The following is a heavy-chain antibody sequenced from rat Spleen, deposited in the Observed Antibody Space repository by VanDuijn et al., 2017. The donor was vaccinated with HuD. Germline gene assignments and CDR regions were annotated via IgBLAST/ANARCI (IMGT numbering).Heavy chain of an antibody. D-gene: IGHD1-6*01. J-gene: IGHJ2*01. CDR2: ISPSGGST. Sequence: EVQLVESGGGLVQPGRSLKLSCAASGFTFSDYYMAWVRQAPTKGLEWVASISPSGGSTYYRDSVMGRFTVSRDNAKSTLYLQMDSLRSEDTATYYCTRDRILRSTGFDYWGQGAMVTVSS. CDR1: GFTFSDYY. V-gene: IGHV5-27*01. CDR3: TRDRILRSTGFDY.